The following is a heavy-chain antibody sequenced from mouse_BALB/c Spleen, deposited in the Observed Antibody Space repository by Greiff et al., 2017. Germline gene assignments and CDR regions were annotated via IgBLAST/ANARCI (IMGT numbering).Heavy chain of an antibody. Sequence: VQLQQSGAELMKPGASVKLSCTATGYTFSSYWIAWVKQRPGHGLEWIGEILPGSGSTNYNEKFKGKATFTADTSANTAYMQLSSLTSEDSAVYYCARRGGSSYQLAYWGQGTLVTVSA. CDR1: GYTFSSYW. CDR3: ARRGGSSYQLAY. CDR2: ILPGSGST. J-gene: IGHJ3*01. V-gene: IGHV1-9*01. D-gene: IGHD1-1*01.